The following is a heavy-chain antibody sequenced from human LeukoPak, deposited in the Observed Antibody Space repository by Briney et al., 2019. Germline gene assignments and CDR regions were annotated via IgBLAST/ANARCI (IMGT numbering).Heavy chain of an antibody. D-gene: IGHD2-2*01. CDR2: IDPSDSYT. V-gene: IGHV5-10-1*01. CDR3: ARLIAEDIVVVPAALNYYYGMDV. CDR1: GYSFTSYW. J-gene: IGHJ6*02. Sequence: GESLRISCKGSGYSFTSYWISWVRRMPGKGLEWMGRIDPSDSYTNYSPSFQGHVTISADKSISTAYLQWSSLKASDTAMYYCARLIAEDIVVVPAALNYYYGMDVWGQGTTVTVSS.